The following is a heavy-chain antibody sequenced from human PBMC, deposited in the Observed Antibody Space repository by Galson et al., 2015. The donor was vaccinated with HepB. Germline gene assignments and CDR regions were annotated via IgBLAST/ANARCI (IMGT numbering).Heavy chain of an antibody. CDR1: GYTFTGYY. J-gene: IGHJ3*02. D-gene: IGHD3-22*01. CDR2: INPNTGGT. CDR3: ARFYYYDSDAFDI. Sequence: SVKVSCKASGYTFTGYYIHWVRQAPGQGLEWKGWINPNTGGTDYAQKFQGRVTMTRDTSISTAYMELSRLRSDDTAVYYCARFYYYDSDAFDIWGQGTMVTVSS. V-gene: IGHV1-2*02.